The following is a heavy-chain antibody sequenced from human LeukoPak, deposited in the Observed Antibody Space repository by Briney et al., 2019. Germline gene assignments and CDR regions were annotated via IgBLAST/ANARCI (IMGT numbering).Heavy chain of an antibody. CDR2: IRSSSSYI. CDR1: GFTFSTYS. J-gene: IGHJ3*02. V-gene: IGHV3-21*01. CDR3: ARDYYYDSSGYYFDAFDI. Sequence: KPGGSLRLSCAASGFTFSTYSMNWVRQAPGKGLEWVSFIRSSSSYIYYADSVKGRFTISRDNAKNSLYLQMNSLRAGDTAVYYCARDYYYDSSGYYFDAFDIWGQGTMVTVSS. D-gene: IGHD3-22*01.